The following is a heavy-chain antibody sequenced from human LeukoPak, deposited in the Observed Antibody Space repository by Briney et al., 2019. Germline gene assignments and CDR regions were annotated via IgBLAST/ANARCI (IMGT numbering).Heavy chain of an antibody. Sequence: GGSLRLSCAASGFTFSSYSMNWVRQAPGKGLEWVSSISSSSSYIYYADSVKGRFTISRDNSKNTLYLQMNSLRAEDTAVYYCAKPSDDSSTIGVDYWGQGTLVTVSS. CDR2: ISSSSSYI. D-gene: IGHD3-22*01. J-gene: IGHJ4*02. CDR1: GFTFSSYS. CDR3: AKPSDDSSTIGVDY. V-gene: IGHV3-21*01.